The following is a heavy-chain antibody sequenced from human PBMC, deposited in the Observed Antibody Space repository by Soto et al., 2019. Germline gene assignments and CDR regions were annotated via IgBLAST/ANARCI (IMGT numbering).Heavy chain of an antibody. Sequence: GGSLRLSCAASGFTFSSYSMNWVRQAPGKGLEWVSYISSSSSTIYYADSVKGRFTISRDNAKNSLYLQMNSLRDEDTAVYYCARGSTYYYDSSGYYVWFDPWGQGTLVTVSS. V-gene: IGHV3-48*02. D-gene: IGHD3-22*01. CDR3: ARGSTYYYDSSGYYVWFDP. J-gene: IGHJ5*02. CDR1: GFTFSSYS. CDR2: ISSSSSTI.